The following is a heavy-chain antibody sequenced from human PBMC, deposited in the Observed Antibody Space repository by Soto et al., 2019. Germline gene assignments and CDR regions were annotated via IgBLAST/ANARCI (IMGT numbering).Heavy chain of an antibody. J-gene: IGHJ5*02. CDR2: IYYSGST. V-gene: IGHV4-30-4*08. Sequence: SETLSLTCTVSGGSISSGGYYWSWIRQPPGKGLEWIGYIYYSGSTYYNPSLKSRVTISVYTSKNQFSLKLSSVTAAETAVYYCARLYGIYVGVGWLDPWGQGTLVTVSS. CDR1: GGSISSGGYY. D-gene: IGHD2-2*02. CDR3: ARLYGIYVGVGWLDP.